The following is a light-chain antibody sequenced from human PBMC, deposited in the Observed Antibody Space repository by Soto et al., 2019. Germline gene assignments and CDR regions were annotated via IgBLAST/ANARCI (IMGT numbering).Light chain of an antibody. J-gene: IGLJ1*01. CDR1: SSNIGAGYD. CDR3: SSYTSTSTRV. V-gene: IGLV1-40*01. CDR2: EVX. Sequence: QSVLTQPPSVSGAPGQRVTISCTGGSSNIGAGYDVHWYQQVPGTAPKLMISEVXNXPSGVYNRFSGSKSGNTASLTISGLQAEDEADYYCSSYTSTSTRVFGTGTKVTGL.